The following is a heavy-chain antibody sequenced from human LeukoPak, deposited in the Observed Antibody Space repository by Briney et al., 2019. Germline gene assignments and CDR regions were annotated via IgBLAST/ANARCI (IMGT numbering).Heavy chain of an antibody. CDR1: GFTFSSYS. V-gene: IGHV3-48*01. Sequence: PGGSLRLSCAASGFTFSSYSMNWVRQAPGKGLEWVSYISSSSSTIYYADSVRGRFTISRDNAKNSLYLQMNSLRAEDTAVYYCAKGRGYSGYDFNYWGQGTLVTVSS. D-gene: IGHD5-12*01. CDR2: ISSSSSTI. CDR3: AKGRGYSGYDFNY. J-gene: IGHJ4*02.